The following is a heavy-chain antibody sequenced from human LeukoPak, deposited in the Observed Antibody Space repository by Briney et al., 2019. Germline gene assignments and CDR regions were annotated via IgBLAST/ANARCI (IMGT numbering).Heavy chain of an antibody. CDR1: GGSISSGGYY. CDR2: IYYSGST. Sequence: SETLSLTCTVSGGSISSGGYYWSWIRQPPGKGLEWIGYIYYSGSTNYNPSLKSRVTISVDTSKNQFSLKLSSVTAADTAVYYCARGSSGWYVFDYWGQGTLVTVSS. V-gene: IGHV4-61*08. J-gene: IGHJ4*02. D-gene: IGHD6-19*01. CDR3: ARGSSGWYVFDY.